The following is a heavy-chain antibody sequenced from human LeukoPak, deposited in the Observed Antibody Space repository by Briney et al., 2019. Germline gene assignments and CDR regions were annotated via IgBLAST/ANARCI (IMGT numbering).Heavy chain of an antibody. CDR2: INAGNGNT. J-gene: IGHJ5*02. V-gene: IGHV1-3*01. CDR1: GYTFTSYA. CDR3: ATGDSSSIFGDNWFDP. D-gene: IGHD6-6*01. Sequence: ASVKVSCKASGYTFTSYAMHWVRQASGQRLEWMGWINAGNGNTKYSQKFQGRVTITRDTSASTAYMELSSLRSEDTAVYYCATGDSSSIFGDNWFDPWGQGTLVTVSS.